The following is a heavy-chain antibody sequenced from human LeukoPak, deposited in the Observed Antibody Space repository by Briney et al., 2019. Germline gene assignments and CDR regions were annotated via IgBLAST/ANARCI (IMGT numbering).Heavy chain of an antibody. CDR1: GGSFSGYY. CDR3: VVSSSWYGGYYFDY. J-gene: IGHJ4*02. Sequence: SETLSLTCAVYGGSFSGYYWSWIRQPAGKGLEWIGRIYTSGSTNYNPSLKSRVTMSVDTSKNQFSLKLSSVTAADTAVYYCVVSSSWYGGYYFDYWGQGTLVTVSS. V-gene: IGHV4-59*10. CDR2: IYTSGST. D-gene: IGHD6-13*01.